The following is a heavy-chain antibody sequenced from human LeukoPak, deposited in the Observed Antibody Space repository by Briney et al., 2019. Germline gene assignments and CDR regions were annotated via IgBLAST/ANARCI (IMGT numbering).Heavy chain of an antibody. CDR2: ISPYNGDT. D-gene: IGHD2-15*01. CDR3: ARAYFRIVRIGVVANNYFDY. Sequence: ASVKVSCKASGGTFISYAISWVRQAPGQGLEWMGWISPYNGDTNYAQKLQGRVTMTTDTSTSTAYMELRSLRSDDTAVYYCARAYFRIVRIGVVANNYFDYWGQGTLVTVSS. CDR1: GGTFISYA. V-gene: IGHV1-18*01. J-gene: IGHJ4*02.